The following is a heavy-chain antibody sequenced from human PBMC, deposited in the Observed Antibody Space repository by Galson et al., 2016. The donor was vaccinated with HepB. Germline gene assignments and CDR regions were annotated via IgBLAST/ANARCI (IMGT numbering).Heavy chain of an antibody. CDR3: ARDWSRKMPTMTYF. Sequence: SVKVSCKASGYNFMNYGISWVRQAPGQGPEWMGWSSTKGDTNYAQRFQDRVTMTTDTSTSTAYMELRSLRSDDTALYYCARDWSRKMPTMTYFWGQGTLVTVSS. V-gene: IGHV1-18*04. CDR1: GYNFMNYG. D-gene: IGHD5-24*01. CDR2: SSTKGDT. J-gene: IGHJ4*02.